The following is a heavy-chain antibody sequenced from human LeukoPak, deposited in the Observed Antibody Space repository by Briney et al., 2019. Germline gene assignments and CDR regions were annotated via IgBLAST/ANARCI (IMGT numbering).Heavy chain of an antibody. V-gene: IGHV3-74*01. D-gene: IGHD6-13*01. CDR2: INSDGSST. Sequence: GGSLRLSCAASGFTLSSHWMHWVRQAPGKGLVWVSRINSDGSSTSYADSGKGRFTISRDNAKNTLYLQMNSLRAEDTAVYYCARDGSSWSNWLDPWGQGTLVTVSS. CDR3: ARDGSSWSNWLDP. J-gene: IGHJ5*02. CDR1: GFTLSSHW.